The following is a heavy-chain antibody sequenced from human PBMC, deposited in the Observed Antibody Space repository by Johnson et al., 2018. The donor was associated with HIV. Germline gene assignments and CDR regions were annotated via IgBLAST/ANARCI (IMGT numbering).Heavy chain of an antibody. CDR2: MSYDGSNK. V-gene: IGHV3-30*04. D-gene: IGHD6-19*01. CDR3: ARKQWLSKISSDAFEV. Sequence: QVQLVESGGGVVQPGRSLRLSCAASGFTFSSYAMNWVRQAPGKGLEWVALMSYDGSNKFYADSLKGRFTVSRDISKNTLYLQINGLRAEDTAAYYCARKQWLSKISSDAFEVWGQGTMVTVSS. CDR1: GFTFSSYA. J-gene: IGHJ3*01.